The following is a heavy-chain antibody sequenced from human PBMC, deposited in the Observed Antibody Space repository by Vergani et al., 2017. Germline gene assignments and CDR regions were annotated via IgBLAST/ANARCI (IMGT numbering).Heavy chain of an antibody. J-gene: IGHJ6*02. V-gene: IGHV4-59*08. Sequence: QVQLQESGPGLVKPSETLSLTCTVSGGSISSYYWSWIRQPPGKGLEWIGYIYYSGSTNYNPSLKSRVTISVDTSKNQFSLKLSSVTAADTAVYYCARSLPRAYCSSTSCYAFYGMDVWGQGTTVTVSS. CDR3: ARSLPRAYCSSTSCYAFYGMDV. CDR1: GGSISSYY. CDR2: IYYSGST. D-gene: IGHD2-2*01.